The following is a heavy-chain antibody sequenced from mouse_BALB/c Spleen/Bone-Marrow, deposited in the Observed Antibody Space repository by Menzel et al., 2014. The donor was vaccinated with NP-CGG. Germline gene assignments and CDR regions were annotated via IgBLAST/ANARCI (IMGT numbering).Heavy chain of an antibody. V-gene: IGHV1S81*02. CDR2: INPSNGRT. CDR1: GYTFTSYW. D-gene: IGHD2-2*01. J-gene: IGHJ4*01. Sequence: QVQLQQPGAELVKPGASVKLSCKASGYTFTSYWMHWVKQRPGQGLEWIGEINPSNGRTNYNEKFKSKATLTVDKSSSTAYMQLSSLTSEDSAVYYCARYGYDERYAMDYWGQGTSVTVSS. CDR3: ARYGYDERYAMDY.